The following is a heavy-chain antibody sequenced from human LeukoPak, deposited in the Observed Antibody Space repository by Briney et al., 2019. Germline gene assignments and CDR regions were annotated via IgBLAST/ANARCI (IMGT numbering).Heavy chain of an antibody. Sequence: PSETLSLTCTVSGGSISSSSYYRGWIRQPPGKGLEWIGEINHSGSTNYNPSLKSRVTISVDTSKNQLSLKLSSVTAADTAVYYCARGRSGYALGGGTFDYWGQGTLVTVSS. CDR1: GGSISSSSYY. CDR2: INHSGST. CDR3: ARGRSGYALGGGTFDY. V-gene: IGHV4-39*07. D-gene: IGHD5-12*01. J-gene: IGHJ4*02.